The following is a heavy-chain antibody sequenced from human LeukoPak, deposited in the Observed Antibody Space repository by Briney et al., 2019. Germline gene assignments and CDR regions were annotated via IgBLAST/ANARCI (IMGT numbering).Heavy chain of an antibody. Sequence: GGSLRLSCAASGFTVSSTYMNWVRQAPGKGLEWVSIIYSGDSTYYADSVKGRFTISRDNSKNTLYLQMNSLRAEDTAVYYCARVRIMITFGGVQGFDYWGQGTLVTVSS. CDR1: GFTVSSTY. V-gene: IGHV3-53*01. CDR3: ARVRIMITFGGVQGFDY. J-gene: IGHJ4*02. D-gene: IGHD3-16*01. CDR2: IYSGDST.